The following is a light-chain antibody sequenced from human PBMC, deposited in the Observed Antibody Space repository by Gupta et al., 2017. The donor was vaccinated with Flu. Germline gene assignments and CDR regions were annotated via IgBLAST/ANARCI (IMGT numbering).Light chain of an antibody. CDR3: SSYAASNFWV. CDR1: SSDIGNYNH. V-gene: IGLV2-8*01. J-gene: IGLJ3*02. CDR2: DVS. Sequence: QSALTQPPSASGSPGQSVTISCTGTSSDIGNYNHASWYQQHPGKAPKLLIYDVSARPSGVPDRFFGSKSGNTAFLTVSGLQAEDEADYYCSSYAASNFWVFGGGTKVTVL.